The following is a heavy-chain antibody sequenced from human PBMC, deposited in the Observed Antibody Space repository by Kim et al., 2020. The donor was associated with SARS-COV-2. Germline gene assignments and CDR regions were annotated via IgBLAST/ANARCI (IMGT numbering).Heavy chain of an antibody. J-gene: IGHJ5*01. D-gene: IGHD5-18*01. CDR3: AGVIVDTAMEPPNWFDP. CDR2: IKQDGSEK. V-gene: IGHV3-7*01. Sequence: GGSLRLSCAASGFTFSSYWMSWVRQAPGKGLEWVANIKQDGSEKYYVDSVKGRFTISRDNAKNSLYLQMNSLRAEDTAVYYCAGVIVDTAMEPPNWFDPWGQGTLVTVSS. CDR1: GFTFSSYW.